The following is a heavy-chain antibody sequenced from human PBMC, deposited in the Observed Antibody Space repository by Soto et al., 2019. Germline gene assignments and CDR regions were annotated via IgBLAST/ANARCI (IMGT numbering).Heavy chain of an antibody. CDR1: GFSLTTHGVG. Sequence: QITLQESGPPLVNPTQTLTLTCTFYGFSLTTHGVGVGWIRQPPGKALEWLGIIYWDDDTRYSPSLKSRLTITRDTSKNQVVLTMTNMDPVDSATYYCEHQHRKFLEKYYVEYWGQGTLVTVSS. CDR2: IYWDDDT. V-gene: IGHV2-5*02. J-gene: IGHJ4*02. CDR3: EHQHRKFLEKYYVEY. D-gene: IGHD3-3*01.